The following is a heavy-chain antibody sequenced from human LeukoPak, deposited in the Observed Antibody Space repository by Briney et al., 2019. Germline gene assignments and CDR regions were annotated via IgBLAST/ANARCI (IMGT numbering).Heavy chain of an antibody. CDR1: GFTFSSYW. V-gene: IGHV3-21*05. CDR2: ISSSSSYT. CDR3: ARGESSTSWASYYYGMDV. Sequence: PGGSLRLSCAASGFTFSSYWMNWVRQAPGKGLEWVSYISSSSSYTNYADSVKGRFTISRDNAKNSLYLQMNSLRAEDTAVYYCARGESSTSWASYYYGMDVWGQGTTVTVSS. J-gene: IGHJ6*02. D-gene: IGHD2-2*01.